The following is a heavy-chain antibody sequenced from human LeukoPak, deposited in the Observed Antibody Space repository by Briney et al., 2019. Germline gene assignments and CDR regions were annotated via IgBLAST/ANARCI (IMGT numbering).Heavy chain of an antibody. D-gene: IGHD1-1*01. J-gene: IGHJ6*03. CDR1: GFTFDDYA. V-gene: IGHV3-9*01. CDR3: AKEYGYDYNFYYSMDV. Sequence: PGGSLRLSCAASGFTFDDYAMHWVRQAPGKGLEWVSGISWNSGNIDYADSVKGRFTISRDTSKNTVSLQMNSLRAEDTAVYFCAKEYGYDYNFYYSMDVWGKGTTVTISS. CDR2: ISWNSGNI.